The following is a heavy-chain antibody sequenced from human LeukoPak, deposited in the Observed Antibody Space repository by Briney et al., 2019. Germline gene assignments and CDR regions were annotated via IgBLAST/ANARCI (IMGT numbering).Heavy chain of an antibody. D-gene: IGHD5-18*01. V-gene: IGHV3-15*01. CDR1: GFTFSNAW. CDR2: IKSKTDGGTT. J-gene: IGHJ4*02. CDR3: TTGDDTAMVIEQTAQTLVDY. Sequence: PGGSLRLSCAASGFTFSNAWMSWVRQAPGKGLEWVGRIKSKTDGGTTDYAAPVKGRFTISRDDSKNTLYLQMNSLKTEDTAVYYCTTGDDTAMVIEQTAQTLVDYWGQGTLVTVSS.